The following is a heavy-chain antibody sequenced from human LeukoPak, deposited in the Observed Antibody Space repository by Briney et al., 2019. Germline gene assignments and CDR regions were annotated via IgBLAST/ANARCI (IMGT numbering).Heavy chain of an antibody. V-gene: IGHV1-2*02. Sequence: ASVNVSCKASGYTFTGYYMHWVRQAPGQGLEWMGWINPNSGGTNYAQKFQGRVTMTRDTSISTAYMELSRLRSDDTAVYYCARVPFSHCSGGSCYSDWFDPWGQGTLVTVSS. CDR1: GYTFTGYY. D-gene: IGHD2-15*01. J-gene: IGHJ5*02. CDR3: ARVPFSHCSGGSCYSDWFDP. CDR2: INPNSGGT.